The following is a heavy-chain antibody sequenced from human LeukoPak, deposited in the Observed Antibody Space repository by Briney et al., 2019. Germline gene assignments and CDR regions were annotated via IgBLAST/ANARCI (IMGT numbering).Heavy chain of an antibody. J-gene: IGHJ5*02. Sequence: PSETLSLTCTVSGGSISSYYWSWIRQPPGKGLEWIGYIYYSGSTNYNPSLKSRVTISVDTSKNQFSLKLSSVTAADTAVYYCARGIGSSLRTGGFDPWGQGTLVTVSS. CDR2: IYYSGST. CDR3: ARGIGSSLRTGGFDP. CDR1: GGSISSYY. V-gene: IGHV4-59*01. D-gene: IGHD6-6*01.